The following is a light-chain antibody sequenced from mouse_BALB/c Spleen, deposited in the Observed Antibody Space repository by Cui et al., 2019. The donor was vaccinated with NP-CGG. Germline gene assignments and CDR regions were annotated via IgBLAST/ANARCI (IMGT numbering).Light chain of an antibody. CDR2: GTN. V-gene: IGLV1*01. CDR1: TGAVTTSNY. J-gene: IGLJ1*01. CDR3: TLWYSNHWV. Sequence: QAVVTKESALTTSSGETVTLTCRSSTGAVTTSNYANWVQEKPDHLFTGLIGGTNNRAPGVPARFSGSLIGDKAALTITGAQTEDEAIYFCTLWYSNHWVFGGGTKLTVL.